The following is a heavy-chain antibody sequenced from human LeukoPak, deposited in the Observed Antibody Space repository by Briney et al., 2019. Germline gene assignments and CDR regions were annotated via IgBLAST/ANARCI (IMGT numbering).Heavy chain of an antibody. CDR2: ISYDGSNK. J-gene: IGHJ3*02. D-gene: IGHD6-6*01. V-gene: IGHV3-30-3*01. CDR3: ARGEQLAHAFDI. Sequence: PGGSLRLSCAASGFTFSSYAMHWVRQAPGKGLEWVAVISYDGSNKYYADSVKGRFTISRDNSKNTLFLQMNSLRAEDTAVYYCARGEQLAHAFDIWGQGTMVTVSS. CDR1: GFTFSSYA.